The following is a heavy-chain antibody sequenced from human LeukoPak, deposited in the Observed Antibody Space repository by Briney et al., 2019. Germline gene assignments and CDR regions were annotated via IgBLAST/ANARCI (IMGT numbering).Heavy chain of an antibody. CDR1: GGSISSYY. Sequence: SETLSLTCTVSGGSISSYYWSWIRQPPGKGLEWIGYIYYSGSTNYNPSLKSRVTISVDTSKNQFSLKLSSVTAADTAVYYCAREGSGYYLLYYFDYWGQGTLVTVSS. D-gene: IGHD3-22*01. V-gene: IGHV4-59*01. J-gene: IGHJ4*02. CDR2: IYYSGST. CDR3: AREGSGYYLLYYFDY.